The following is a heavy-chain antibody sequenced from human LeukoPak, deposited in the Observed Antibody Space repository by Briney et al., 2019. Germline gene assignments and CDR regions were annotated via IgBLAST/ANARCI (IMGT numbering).Heavy chain of an antibody. V-gene: IGHV4-30-2*01. CDR2: IYHSGST. Sequence: SETLSLTCAVSGGSISSGGYSWSWIRQPPGKGLEWFWYIYHSGSTYYNPSLKSRVTISVDRSKNQFSLKLSSVTAADTAVYYCTAGAYSSSWYGYYYYGMDVWGQGTTVTVSS. CDR3: TAGAYSSSWYGYYYYGMDV. J-gene: IGHJ6*02. D-gene: IGHD6-13*01. CDR1: GGSISSGGYS.